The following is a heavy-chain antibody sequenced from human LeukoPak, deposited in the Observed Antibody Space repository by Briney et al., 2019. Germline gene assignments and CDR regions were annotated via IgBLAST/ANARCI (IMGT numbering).Heavy chain of an antibody. CDR2: IYTSGST. CDR1: GGSISSYY. CDR3: AREGGSHSYYYDSIHFDY. Sequence: PSETLSLTCTVSGGSISSYYWSWIRQPAGKGLEWIGRIYTSGSTNYNPSLKSRVTMSVDTSKNQFSLKLSSVTAADTAVYYCAREGGSHSYYYDSIHFDYWGQGPLVTVSS. D-gene: IGHD3-22*01. V-gene: IGHV4-4*07. J-gene: IGHJ4*02.